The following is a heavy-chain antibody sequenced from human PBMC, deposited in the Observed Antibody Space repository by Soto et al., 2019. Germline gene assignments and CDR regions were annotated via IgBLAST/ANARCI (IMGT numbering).Heavy chain of an antibody. D-gene: IGHD2-21*01. V-gene: IGHV3-33*01. CDR3: XXXSXXXXXXXILGGMDV. CDR2: IWYDGSNK. Sequence: QVQLVESGGGVVQPGRSLRLSCAASGFTFSSYGMHWVRQAPGKGLEWVAVIWYDGSNKYYAESVKGRFTISRDNLKXXXXXXXXXXXXXXXXXXXXXXXSXXXXXXXILGGMDVWGQGTTVTVSS. J-gene: IGHJ6*02. CDR1: GFTFSSYG.